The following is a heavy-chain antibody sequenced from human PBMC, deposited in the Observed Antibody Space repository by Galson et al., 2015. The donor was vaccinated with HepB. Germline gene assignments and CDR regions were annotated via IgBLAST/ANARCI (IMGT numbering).Heavy chain of an antibody. V-gene: IGHV3-23*01. CDR3: AKDLRNYYYMDV. J-gene: IGHJ6*03. CDR2: ISGSGGST. CDR1: GFTFSSYA. Sequence: SLRLSCAASGFTFSSYAMSWVRQAPGKGLEWVSAISGSGGSTYYADSVKGRFTISRDNSKNTLYLQMNSLRAEDTAVYYCAKDLRNYYYMDVWGKGTTVTVSS.